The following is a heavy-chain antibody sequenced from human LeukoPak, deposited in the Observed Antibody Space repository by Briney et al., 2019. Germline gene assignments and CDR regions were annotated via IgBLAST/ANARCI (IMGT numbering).Heavy chain of an antibody. Sequence: GASVKVSCKASGGTFSSYAISWVRQAPGQGLEWMGRIIPILGIANYAQKFQGRVTITADKSTSTAYMELSSLRSEDTAVYYCAGGGDIVVRGPFDIWGQGTMVTVSS. CDR1: GGTFSSYA. J-gene: IGHJ3*02. D-gene: IGHD2-15*01. CDR3: AGGGDIVVRGPFDI. V-gene: IGHV1-69*04. CDR2: IIPILGIA.